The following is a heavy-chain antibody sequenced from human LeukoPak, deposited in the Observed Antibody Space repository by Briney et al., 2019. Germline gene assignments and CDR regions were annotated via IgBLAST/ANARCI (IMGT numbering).Heavy chain of an antibody. V-gene: IGHV3-7*01. J-gene: IGHJ3*02. Sequence: PGGSLRLSCAASGFTFSSYWMTWVRQAPGKGLEWVANIKQDGSEKYYVDSVKGRFTISRDNAKSSLYLQMDSLRAEDTAVYYCARGAVAGHDAFDIWGQGTMVTVSS. D-gene: IGHD6-19*01. CDR2: IKQDGSEK. CDR3: ARGAVAGHDAFDI. CDR1: GFTFSSYW.